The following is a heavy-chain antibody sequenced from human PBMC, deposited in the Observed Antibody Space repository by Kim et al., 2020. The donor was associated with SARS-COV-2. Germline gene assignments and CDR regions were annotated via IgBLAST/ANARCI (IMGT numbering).Heavy chain of an antibody. V-gene: IGHV4-34*01. J-gene: IGHJ4*02. CDR2: INHSGST. Sequence: SETLSLTCAVYGGSFSGYYWTWIRQPPGKGLEWIGDINHSGSTNNNPSLKSRVTISVDTSKNHFSLELISVTAADTAVYYCARGDYSAGFDYWGQGTLLTVSS. CDR1: GGSFSGYY. CDR3: ARGDYSAGFDY. D-gene: IGHD2-15*01.